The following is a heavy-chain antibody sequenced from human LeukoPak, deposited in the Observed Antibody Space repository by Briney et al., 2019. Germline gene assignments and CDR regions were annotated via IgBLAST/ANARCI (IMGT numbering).Heavy chain of an antibody. V-gene: IGHV3-23*01. CDR3: VREDTPATANY. CDR2: ISGGGDIT. J-gene: IGHJ4*02. Sequence: GGSLRLSCAASGFNFANHAMSWVRQTPGKGLEWVSAISGGGDITYYADSVTGRFTISRGNSKDTLFLQMHSLRPGDTAVYYCVREDTPATANYWGQGTLVTISS. D-gene: IGHD2-21*02. CDR1: GFNFANHA.